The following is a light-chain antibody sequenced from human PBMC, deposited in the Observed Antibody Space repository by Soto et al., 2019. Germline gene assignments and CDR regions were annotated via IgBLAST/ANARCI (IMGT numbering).Light chain of an antibody. V-gene: IGKV3-20*01. CDR1: QSVISSY. Sequence: IVLTQSPGTLSLSPWERATLSCRTSQSVISSYLGWYQQKRGQAPRLPIYGASSRATGIPDRFSGSGSGTDFTLTISRLEPEDFAVYYCQQYGSSPWTFGQGTKV. CDR2: GAS. J-gene: IGKJ1*01. CDR3: QQYGSSPWT.